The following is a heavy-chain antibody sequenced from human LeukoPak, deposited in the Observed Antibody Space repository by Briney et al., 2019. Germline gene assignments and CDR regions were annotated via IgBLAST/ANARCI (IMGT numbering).Heavy chain of an antibody. CDR3: AKTSGWPYYFDY. D-gene: IGHD6-19*01. CDR1: GFTFRSYA. CDR2: LSGSGGTT. Sequence: PGGSLRLSCAASGFTFRSYAVSWVHQAPGKGLEWVSALSGSGGTTYYADSVKGRFTIPRDNSKNTLYLQMNSLRAEDTALYYCAKTSGWPYYFDYWGQGTLVTVSS. V-gene: IGHV3-23*01. J-gene: IGHJ4*02.